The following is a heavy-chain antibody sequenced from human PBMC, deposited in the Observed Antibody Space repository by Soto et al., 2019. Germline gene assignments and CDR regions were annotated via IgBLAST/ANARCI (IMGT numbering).Heavy chain of an antibody. J-gene: IGHJ4*02. CDR2: ISGSGGST. D-gene: IGHD6-13*01. CDR1: GFTFSSYS. Sequence: GGSLRLSCAASGFTFSSYSMSWFRQAPGKGLEWVSAISGSGGSTYYADSVKGRFTISRDNSKNTLYLQMNSLRAEDTAVYYCAKERPRSSSWNPFDYWGQGTLVTVSS. V-gene: IGHV3-23*01. CDR3: AKERPRSSSWNPFDY.